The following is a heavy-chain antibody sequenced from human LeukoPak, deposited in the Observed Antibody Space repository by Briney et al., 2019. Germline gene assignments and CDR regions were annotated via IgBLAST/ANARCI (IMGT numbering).Heavy chain of an antibody. CDR2: IIPILGIA. V-gene: IGHV1-69*04. CDR3: AREVIAVAGAKGTSYYYYGMDV. CDR1: GGTFISYA. D-gene: IGHD6-19*01. Sequence: SVKVSCKASGGTFISYAISWVRQAPGQGLEWMGRIIPILGIANYAQKFQGRVTITADKSTSTAYMEPSSLRSEDTAVYYCAREVIAVAGAKGTSYYYYGMDVWGQGTTVTVSS. J-gene: IGHJ6*02.